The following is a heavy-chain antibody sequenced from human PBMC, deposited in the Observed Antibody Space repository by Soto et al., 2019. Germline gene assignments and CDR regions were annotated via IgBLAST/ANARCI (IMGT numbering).Heavy chain of an antibody. Sequence: QVQLVESGGGVVQPGRSLRLSCAASGFTFSSYAMHWVRQAPGKGLEWVAVISYDGSNKYYADSVKGRLTISRDNSKNTLHLQLNSLRPEDTAVYYCSRDLGSRYYYDWGQGTLVTVSS. CDR1: GFTFSSYA. J-gene: IGHJ4*02. D-gene: IGHD3-22*01. V-gene: IGHV3-30-3*01. CDR2: ISYDGSNK. CDR3: SRDLGSRYYYD.